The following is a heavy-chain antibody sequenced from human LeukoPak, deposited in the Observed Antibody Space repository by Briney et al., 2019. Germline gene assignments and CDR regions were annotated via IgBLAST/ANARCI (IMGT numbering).Heavy chain of an antibody. J-gene: IGHJ5*02. CDR2: MNPNSGDT. CDR1: GYTFTGYY. D-gene: IGHD6-19*01. Sequence: ASVKVSCKASGYTFTGYYMHWVRQAPGQGLEWMGWMNPNSGDTNHAQKFQGRVTMTTDTSTSTAYMELRSLRSDDTAVYYCARETYSSGWYGGFDPWGQGTLVTVSS. V-gene: IGHV1-2*02. CDR3: ARETYSSGWYGGFDP.